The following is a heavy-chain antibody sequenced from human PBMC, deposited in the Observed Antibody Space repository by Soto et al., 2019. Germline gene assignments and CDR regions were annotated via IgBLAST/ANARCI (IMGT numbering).Heavy chain of an antibody. D-gene: IGHD3-10*01. CDR2: IYYSGST. V-gene: IGHV4-30-4*01. CDR1: GGSINTGDYD. J-gene: IGHJ4*02. CDR3: ARYHYGQLAY. Sequence: QVQLQESGPGLVKPSQTLSLTCTVSGGSINTGDYDWSWIRQPPGKGLEWIGYIYYSGSTYYNPSHKSRVTISRDTSKNLFSLKLSSVTAADTAVYYCARYHYGQLAYWGQGTLVTVSS.